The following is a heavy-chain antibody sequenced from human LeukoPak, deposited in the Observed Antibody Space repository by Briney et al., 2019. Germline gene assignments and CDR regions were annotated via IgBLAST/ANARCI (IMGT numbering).Heavy chain of an antibody. Sequence: GGSLRLSCAASGFTFDDYTMHWVRQAPGKGLEWVSLISWDGGSTYYADSVKGRFTISRDNSKNSLYLQMNSLRTEDTALYYCAKDMEYYYDSSGHTFHYGMDVWGQGTTVTVSS. V-gene: IGHV3-43*01. CDR2: ISWDGGST. CDR3: AKDMEYYYDSSGHTFHYGMDV. CDR1: GFTFDDYT. J-gene: IGHJ6*02. D-gene: IGHD3-22*01.